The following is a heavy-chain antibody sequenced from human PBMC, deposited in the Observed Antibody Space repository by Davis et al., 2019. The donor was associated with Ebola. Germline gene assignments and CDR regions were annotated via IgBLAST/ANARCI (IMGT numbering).Heavy chain of an antibody. J-gene: IGHJ4*02. CDR3: ARAKRFLEWLLPFDY. D-gene: IGHD3-3*01. Sequence: GESLKISCAASGFTFSLFAMHWVRQAPGKGLEWVAVVSYDGRHKYYADSVKGRFTISRDNAKNSLYLQMNSLRAEDTAVYYCARAKRFLEWLLPFDYWGQGTLVTVSS. V-gene: IGHV3-30*04. CDR1: GFTFSLFA. CDR2: VSYDGRHK.